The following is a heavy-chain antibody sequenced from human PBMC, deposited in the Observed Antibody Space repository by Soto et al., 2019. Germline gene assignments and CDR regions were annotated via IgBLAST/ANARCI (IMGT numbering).Heavy chain of an antibody. CDR1: GYTFTKYG. Sequence: ASVKVSCKASGYTFTKYGISWVRQAPGQGLEWMGWISGYNGKTNYAQKFQGRVTMTTDTSTSTAYMELRSLRSDDTAVYYCARVWLNRYYSDYWGQGTLVTVSS. CDR3: ARVWLNRYYSDY. CDR2: ISGYNGKT. D-gene: IGHD3-22*01. V-gene: IGHV1-18*01. J-gene: IGHJ4*02.